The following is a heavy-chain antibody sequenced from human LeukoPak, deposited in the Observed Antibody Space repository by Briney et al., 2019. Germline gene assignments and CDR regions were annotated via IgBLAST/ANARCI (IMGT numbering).Heavy chain of an antibody. J-gene: IGHJ6*03. CDR2: IKQDGSEK. CDR1: GFTFSSYW. Sequence: PGGSLRLSCAASGFTFSSYWMSWVRQAPGKGLEWVANIKQDGSEKYYVDSVKGRFTISRDNAKNSLYLQMNSLRAEDTAVYYCARGYCSSTSCYHYYYYMDVWGKGTTVTVSS. CDR3: ARGYCSSTSCYHYYYYMDV. V-gene: IGHV3-7*01. D-gene: IGHD2-2*01.